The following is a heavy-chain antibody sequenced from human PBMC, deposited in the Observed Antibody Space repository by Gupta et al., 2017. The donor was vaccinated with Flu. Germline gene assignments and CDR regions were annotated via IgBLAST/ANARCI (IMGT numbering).Heavy chain of an antibody. V-gene: IGHV3-30*18. CDR3: AKPNDSGRFLEWLHEYYGMDV. J-gene: IGHJ6*02. Sequence: QVQLVESGGGVVQPGRPLRLSCAASGFIFGSYDMYLVRQAPGKGLEWVAVISYDGSKTYYGDSVKGRFTISRDSSKNTMYLQMNSLRAEDTAVYYCAKPNDSGRFLEWLHEYYGMDVWGQGTTVTVSS. CDR2: ISYDGSKT. D-gene: IGHD3-3*01. CDR1: GFIFGSYD.